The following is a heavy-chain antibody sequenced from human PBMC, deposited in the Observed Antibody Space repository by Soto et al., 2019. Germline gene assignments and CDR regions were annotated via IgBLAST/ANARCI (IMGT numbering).Heavy chain of an antibody. CDR3: SRVPGP. Sequence: SETLSLTCAVSGGSISSGGYSWSWIRQPPGKGLEWIGYIYHSGSTYYNPSLKSRVTISVDRSKNQSSLKLSSVTAADTAVYYCSRVPGPWGQGTLVTVSS. J-gene: IGHJ5*02. V-gene: IGHV4-30-2*01. CDR2: IYHSGST. CDR1: GGSISSGGYS.